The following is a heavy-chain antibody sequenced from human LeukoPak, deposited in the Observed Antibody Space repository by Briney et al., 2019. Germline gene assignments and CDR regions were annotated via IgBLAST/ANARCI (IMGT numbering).Heavy chain of an antibody. D-gene: IGHD3-3*01. V-gene: IGHV3-23*01. J-gene: IGHJ4*02. Sequence: GGSLRLSCAASGFTFSSYAMSWVRQAPGKGLEWVSAISGSGGSTYYADSVKGRFTISRDNSKNPLYLQMNSLRAEDTAVYYCAKDTSGFWSGSYYWGQGTLVTVSS. CDR3: AKDTSGFWSGSYY. CDR1: GFTFSSYA. CDR2: ISGSGGST.